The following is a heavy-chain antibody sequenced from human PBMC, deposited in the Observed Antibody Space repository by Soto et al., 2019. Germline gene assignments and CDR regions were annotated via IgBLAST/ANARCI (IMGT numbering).Heavy chain of an antibody. CDR3: TTQDYYYYGMDV. J-gene: IGHJ6*02. CDR2: IKSKADGGTT. CDR1: GFTFSNAW. Sequence: PGGSLRLSCAASGFTFSNAWMNWVRQAPGKGLEWVGRIKSKADGGTTDYAAPVKGRFTISRDDSKNTLYLQMNSLKTEDTAVYYCTTQDYYYYGMDVWGQGTTVTVSS. V-gene: IGHV3-15*07.